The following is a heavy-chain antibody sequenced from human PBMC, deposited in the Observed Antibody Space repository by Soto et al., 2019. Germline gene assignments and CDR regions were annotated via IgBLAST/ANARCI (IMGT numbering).Heavy chain of an antibody. D-gene: IGHD3-3*01. J-gene: IGHJ4*02. Sequence: EVQLLESGGGLGQPGGSLRLSCAASGFTFSSYAMSWVRQAPGKGREWVSALSGSGGSTYYADSVKGRFTISRDDSKNTLYLQMNSLRAEDTAVYYCAKDTYDASFPEVDYWGQGTLVTVSS. CDR1: GFTFSSYA. CDR3: AKDTYDASFPEVDY. CDR2: LSGSGGST. V-gene: IGHV3-23*01.